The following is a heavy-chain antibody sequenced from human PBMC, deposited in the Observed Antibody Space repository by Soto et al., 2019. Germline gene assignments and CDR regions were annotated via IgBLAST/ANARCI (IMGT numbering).Heavy chain of an antibody. J-gene: IGHJ4*02. CDR3: AKGYGSGSKIPRISPFEY. D-gene: IGHD3-10*01. Sequence: PGGSLRLSCAASGLSFSSYAVNWVRKDPGKGLEWVSGISGSGGDTYYADSVKGRFTISRDNSENTVYLEMNSLRAEDTAAYYCAKGYGSGSKIPRISPFEYWGQGTLVTVSS. V-gene: IGHV3-23*01. CDR1: GLSFSSYA. CDR2: ISGSGGDT.